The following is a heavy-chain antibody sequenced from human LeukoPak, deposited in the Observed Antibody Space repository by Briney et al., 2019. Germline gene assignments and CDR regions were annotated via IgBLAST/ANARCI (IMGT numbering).Heavy chain of an antibody. CDR2: IIPILGIA. CDR1: GGTFSSCA. CDR3: ARDEGGYGYFDY. Sequence: SVKASCKASGGTFSSCAISWVRQAPGQGLEWMGRIIPILGIANYAQKFQGRVTITADKSTSTAYMELSSLRSEDTAVYYCARDEGGYGYFDYWGQGTLVTVSS. V-gene: IGHV1-69*04. D-gene: IGHD5-18*01. J-gene: IGHJ4*02.